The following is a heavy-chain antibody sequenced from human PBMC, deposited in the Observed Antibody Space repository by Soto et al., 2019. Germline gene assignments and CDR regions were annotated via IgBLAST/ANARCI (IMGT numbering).Heavy chain of an antibody. CDR1: GFSFSTYD. D-gene: IGHD3-22*01. CDR2: IAYDGKDK. CDR3: ARNSSGRYFDL. V-gene: IGHV3-30*04. Sequence: GGSLRLSCAASGFSFSTYDMHWVRQAPGKGPEWVAVIAYDGKDKHYADSAKGRFTISRDNSKNTLYVQMNSLRAEDTAVYYCARNSSGRYFDLWGRGTLATVSS. J-gene: IGHJ2*01.